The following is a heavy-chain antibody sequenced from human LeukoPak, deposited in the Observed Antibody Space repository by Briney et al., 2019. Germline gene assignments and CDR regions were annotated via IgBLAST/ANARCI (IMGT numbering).Heavy chain of an antibody. V-gene: IGHV1-46*01. CDR3: ARDSTRYGDYVFDY. CDR1: GYTFTSYY. CDR2: IYPSGGST. D-gene: IGHD4-17*01. J-gene: IGHJ4*02. Sequence: GASVKVSCKASGYTFTSYYMHWARQAPGQGLEWMGIIYPSGGSTNYAQKFQGRVTMTRDMSTSTVYMELSSLRSEDTAVYYCARDSTRYGDYVFDYWGQGTLVTVSS.